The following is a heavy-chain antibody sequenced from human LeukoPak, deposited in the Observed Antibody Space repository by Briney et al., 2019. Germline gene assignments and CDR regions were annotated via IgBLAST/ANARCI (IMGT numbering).Heavy chain of an antibody. J-gene: IGHJ4*02. CDR1: GFTFSTHA. D-gene: IGHD6-6*01. V-gene: IGHV3-23*01. CDR2: ISASGGST. Sequence: GGSLRLSCAASGFTFSTHAMSWVRQAPGKGLEWVSDISASGGSTYYADSVKGRFTVSRDNSKNTLYLQMSSLRADDTAVYYCANWIGSSSRDYWGQGTLVTVSS. CDR3: ANWIGSSSRDY.